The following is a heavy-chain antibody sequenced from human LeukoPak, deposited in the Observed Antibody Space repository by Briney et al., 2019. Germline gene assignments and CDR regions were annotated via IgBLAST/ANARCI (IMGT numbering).Heavy chain of an antibody. V-gene: IGHV3-30-3*02. CDR2: ISYDGSNK. J-gene: IGHJ4*02. CDR1: GFTFSSYA. Sequence: GGSLRLSCAASGFTFSSYAMHWVRQAPGKGLEWVAVISYDGSNKYYADSVKGRFTISRDNSKNTLYLQMNSLRAEDTAVYYCAKHGYTYGYDCWGQGTLVTVSS. CDR3: AKHGYTYGYDC. D-gene: IGHD5-18*01.